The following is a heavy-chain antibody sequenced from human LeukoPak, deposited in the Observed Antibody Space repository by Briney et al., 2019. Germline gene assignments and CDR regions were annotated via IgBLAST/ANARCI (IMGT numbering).Heavy chain of an antibody. CDR3: ATRPSGYPYNFDY. D-gene: IGHD5-12*01. CDR1: GFTFSSTS. CDR2: ISAAGDTT. J-gene: IGHJ4*02. V-gene: IGHV3-23*01. Sequence: RPGGSLRLSCVASGFTFSSTSMTWARQAPGKRLEWVSAISAAGDTTYYADSVKGRFTISRDKSKNTLYLQMSSLRADDTAVYYCATRPSGYPYNFDYWGQGTLITVSS.